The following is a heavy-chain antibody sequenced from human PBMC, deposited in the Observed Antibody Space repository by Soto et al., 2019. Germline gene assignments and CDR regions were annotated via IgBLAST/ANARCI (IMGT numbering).Heavy chain of an antibody. CDR3: AKDWPSSSSRDLYYYGMDV. D-gene: IGHD6-6*01. CDR2: ISGSGGST. CDR1: GFTFSSYA. J-gene: IGHJ6*02. V-gene: IGHV3-23*01. Sequence: GGSLRLSCAASGFTFSSYAMSWVRQAPGKGLEWVSAISGSGGSTYYADSVKGRFTISRDNSKNTLYLQMNSLRAEDTAVYYCAKDWPSSSSRDLYYYGMDVWGQGTTVTVSS.